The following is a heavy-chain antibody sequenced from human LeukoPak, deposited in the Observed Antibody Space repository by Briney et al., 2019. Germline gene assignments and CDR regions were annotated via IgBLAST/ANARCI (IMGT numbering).Heavy chain of an antibody. D-gene: IGHD3-3*01. Sequence: ASVKVSCKASGYTFTSYGISWVRQAPGQGLEWMGWISAYNGNTNYAQKLQGRVTMTTDTSTSTAYMELRSLRSYDTAGYYLARVVFPHYDFWSGYLNWFDPWGQGTLVTVSS. J-gene: IGHJ5*02. CDR2: ISAYNGNT. CDR3: ARVVFPHYDFWSGYLNWFDP. V-gene: IGHV1-18*01. CDR1: GYTFTSYG.